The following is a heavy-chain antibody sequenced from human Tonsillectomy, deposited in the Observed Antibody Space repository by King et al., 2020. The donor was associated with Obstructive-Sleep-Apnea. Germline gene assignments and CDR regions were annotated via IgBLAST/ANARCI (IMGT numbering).Heavy chain of an antibody. CDR2: IWYVGSTR. J-gene: IGHJ6*02. CDR3: VKSSGTGFYYYGMEV. CDR1: GFTFSSYG. D-gene: IGHD1-1*01. Sequence: QLVQSGGGVVQPGRSLRLSCAASGFTFSSYGMHWVRQAPGKGLEWVAVIWYVGSTRYYTDSVKGRFTISRDNSKNTLYMQMNSLRAEDTAGYYCVKSSGTGFYYYGMEVWGQGNTVTVSS. V-gene: IGHV3-33*06.